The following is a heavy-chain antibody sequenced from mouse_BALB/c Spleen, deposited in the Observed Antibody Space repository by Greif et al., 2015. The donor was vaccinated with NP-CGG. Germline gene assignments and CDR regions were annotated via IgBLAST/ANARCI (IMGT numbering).Heavy chain of an antibody. D-gene: IGHD2-14*01. CDR1: GFTFSSYW. J-gene: IGHJ3*01. V-gene: IGHV6-6*02. Sequence: EVKVEESGGGLVQPGGSMKLSCVASGFTFSSYWMSWVRQSPEKGLEWVAEIRLKSDNYATHYAESVKGKFTISRDDSKSRLYLQMNSLRAEDTGIYYCTTGRYDGFAYWGQGTLVTVSA. CDR3: TTGRYDGFAY. CDR2: IRLKSDNYAT.